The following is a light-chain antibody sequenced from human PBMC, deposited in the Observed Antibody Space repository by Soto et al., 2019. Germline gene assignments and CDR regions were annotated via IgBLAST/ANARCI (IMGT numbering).Light chain of an antibody. CDR1: ESILSN. CDR3: QQYHKWPLT. CDR2: GAS. J-gene: IGKJ4*01. V-gene: IGKV3D-15*01. Sequence: EIVMTQFRDTLSVAPGERATLSCLASESILSNLAWYQQKPGQAPRLLISGASTRATGIPARFSGSGFATEFALTIASLQSEDFAVYYCQQYHKWPLTFGGGTKVDI.